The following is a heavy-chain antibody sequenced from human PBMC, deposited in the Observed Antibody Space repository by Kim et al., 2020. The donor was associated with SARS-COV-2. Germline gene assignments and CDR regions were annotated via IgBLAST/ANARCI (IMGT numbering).Heavy chain of an antibody. D-gene: IGHD6-19*01. Sequence: SETLSLTCAVSGDSISSSNWWSWVRPPPGKGLEWIGEIYHDGTTNYNPSLKSRVTVSVDKSKNQFSLNLNSVTAADTAVYYCARRGGSGWHYYDYWGQGTLVTVSS. V-gene: IGHV4-4*02. CDR2: IYHDGTT. J-gene: IGHJ4*02. CDR1: GDSISSSNW. CDR3: ARRGGSGWHYYDY.